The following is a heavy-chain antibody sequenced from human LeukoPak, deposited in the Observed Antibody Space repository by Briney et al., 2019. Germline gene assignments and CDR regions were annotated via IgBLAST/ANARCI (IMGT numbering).Heavy chain of an antibody. Sequence: SETLSLTCTVSGGSISSGGYSWSWIRQHPGKGLEWIGYIYYSGSTYYNPSLKSRVTISVDTSKNQFSLKLSSVTAADTAVYYCARDLRPRITIFGVVIQSFDIWGQGTMVTVSS. CDR1: GGSISSGGYS. D-gene: IGHD3-3*01. J-gene: IGHJ3*02. V-gene: IGHV4-31*03. CDR3: ARDLRPRITIFGVVIQSFDI. CDR2: IYYSGST.